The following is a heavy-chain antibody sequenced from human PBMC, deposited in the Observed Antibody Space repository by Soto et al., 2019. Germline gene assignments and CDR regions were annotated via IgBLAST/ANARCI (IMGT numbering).Heavy chain of an antibody. V-gene: IGHV3-23*01. CDR2: ISATGGST. J-gene: IGHJ4*02. CDR3: AKPVSSGYDVDY. CDR1: GFTFSSYA. D-gene: IGHD5-12*01. Sequence: PGGSLRLSCAASGFTFSSYAMSWVRQAPGKGLEWVSAISATGGSTYYADSVEGRFTISRDNSKNTLYLQMNSLRADDTAVYYCAKPVSSGYDVDYWGQGTLVTVSS.